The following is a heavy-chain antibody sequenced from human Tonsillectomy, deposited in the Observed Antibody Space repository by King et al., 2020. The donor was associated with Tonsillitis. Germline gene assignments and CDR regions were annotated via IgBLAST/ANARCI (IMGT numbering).Heavy chain of an antibody. J-gene: IGHJ3*02. CDR2: ICGSGGST. D-gene: IGHD3-10*01. CDR3: AKPTDGSGSYDGFDI. Sequence: VQLVESGGGLVQPGGSLRLSCAAPGFTFSNYAMSWVRQAPGKGLEWVPAICGSGGSTYYAASGRGRFTLSRDNSKNTLYRQMYSLRAEDTAVYCCAKPTDGSGSYDGFDIWGQGTMVTVSS. CDR1: GFTFSNYA. V-gene: IGHV3-23*04.